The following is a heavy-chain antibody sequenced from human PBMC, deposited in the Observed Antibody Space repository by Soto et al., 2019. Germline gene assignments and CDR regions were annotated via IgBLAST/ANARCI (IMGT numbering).Heavy chain of an antibody. D-gene: IGHD3-22*01. CDR1: GYIFTSYG. J-gene: IGHJ1*01. Sequence: ASVKVSCKPSGYIFTSYGISWVRQAPGQGLEWMGWISAYNGNTNYAQKLQGRVTMTTDTSTSTAYMELRSLRSDDTALYYCARGAGYDSSGYENSQHWGQGTLVPVSP. CDR2: ISAYNGNT. CDR3: ARGAGYDSSGYENSQH. V-gene: IGHV1-18*01.